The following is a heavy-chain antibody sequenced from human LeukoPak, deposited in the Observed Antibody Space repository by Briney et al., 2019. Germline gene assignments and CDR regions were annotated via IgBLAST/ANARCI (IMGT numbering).Heavy chain of an antibody. V-gene: IGHV3-11*01. CDR3: AVIGYCSSTSCHDY. J-gene: IGHJ4*02. CDR2: ISSSGSTI. CDR1: GFTFSDYY. Sequence: ALRLSCAASGFTFSDYYMSWIRQAPGKGLEWVSYISSSGSTIYYADSVKGRFTISRGNAKNSLYLQMNSLRAEDSAVYYCAVIGYCSSTSCHDYWGQGTLVTVSS. D-gene: IGHD2-2*03.